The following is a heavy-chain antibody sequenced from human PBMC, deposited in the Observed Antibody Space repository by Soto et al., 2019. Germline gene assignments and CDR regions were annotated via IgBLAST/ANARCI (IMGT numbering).Heavy chain of an antibody. CDR3: ARSIVVVTALDY. V-gene: IGHV1-2*02. CDR1: GYTFTGYY. D-gene: IGHD2-21*02. J-gene: IGHJ4*02. CDR2: INPNSGGT. Sequence: EASVKVSCKASGYTFTGYYMHCVRQAPGQGLEWMGWINPNSGGTNYSQKFQGRVTITRDTSASTAYMELRSLRSDDTAVYYCARSIVVVTALDYWGQGTLVTV.